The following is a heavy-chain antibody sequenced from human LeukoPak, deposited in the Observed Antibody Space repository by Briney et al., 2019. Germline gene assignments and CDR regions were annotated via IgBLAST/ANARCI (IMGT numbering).Heavy chain of an antibody. Sequence: SETLSLTCTVSGDSISRSSDYWGWIRQPPGKGPEWIGSVYYIGSTFYNPSLKSRLTISIDTSRNQFSLKLRSVTAADTAVYYCAREDAEQMDNSFDIWGQGTMVTVSS. D-gene: IGHD5-24*01. CDR2: VYYIGST. V-gene: IGHV4-39*07. CDR3: AREDAEQMDNSFDI. J-gene: IGHJ3*02. CDR1: GDSISRSSDY.